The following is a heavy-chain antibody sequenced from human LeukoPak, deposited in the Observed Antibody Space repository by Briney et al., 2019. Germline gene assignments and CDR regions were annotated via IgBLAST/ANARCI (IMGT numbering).Heavy chain of an antibody. CDR2: IYAGGST. CDR3: ARDGYYGSGAFLDGFDM. D-gene: IGHD3-10*01. Sequence: SETLSLTCSVSGASISSFFWNWIRQPAGKGLEWIGRIYAGGSTNYNPSLKSRVTMSVDTSKSQFSLKLNSVTAADTAVYYCARDGYYGSGAFLDGFDMWGQGTKVTVSS. CDR1: GASISSFF. V-gene: IGHV4-4*07. J-gene: IGHJ3*02.